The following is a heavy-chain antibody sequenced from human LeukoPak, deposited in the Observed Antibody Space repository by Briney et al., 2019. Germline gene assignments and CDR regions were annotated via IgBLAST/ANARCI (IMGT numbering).Heavy chain of an antibody. J-gene: IGHJ4*02. CDR3: AKTFGDNGGFDY. CDR1: GFIFTDFG. CDR2: IWYDGNVK. D-gene: IGHD2-21*02. Sequence: PGRSLRLSCAASGFIFTDFGMQWVRQAPGKGLEWVALIWYDGNVKKYADSVKGRFTASRGSSKNTLYLQMDSLTVEDTAIYYCAKTFGDNGGFDYWGQGALVTVSS. V-gene: IGHV3-33*03.